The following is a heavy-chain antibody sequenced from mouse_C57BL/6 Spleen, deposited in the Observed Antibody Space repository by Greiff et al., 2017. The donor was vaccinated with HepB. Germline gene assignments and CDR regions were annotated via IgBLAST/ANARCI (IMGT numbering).Heavy chain of an antibody. CDR3: ARKGRVGEYDEAMDY. V-gene: IGHV1-76*01. J-gene: IGHJ4*01. D-gene: IGHD2-12*01. Sequence: VQLQQSGAELVRPGASVKLSCKASGYTFTDYYINWVKQRPGQGLEWIARIYPGSGNTYYNEKFKGKATLTAEKSSSTAYMQLSSLTSEDSAVYFCARKGRVGEYDEAMDYWGQGTSVTVSS. CDR2: IYPGSGNT. CDR1: GYTFTDYY.